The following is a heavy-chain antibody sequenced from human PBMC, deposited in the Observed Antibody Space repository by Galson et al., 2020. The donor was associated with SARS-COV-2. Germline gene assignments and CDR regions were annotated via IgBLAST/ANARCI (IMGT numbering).Heavy chain of an antibody. CDR3: ATSGSDNWRYITLGV. Sequence: GESLKISCKASGYTFAGFYMHWVRQAPGKGLEWMGWINPNNGGTTYAQKFQGRVTMTRDKSISTAYMELSRLRSDDTAVYYCATSGSDNWRYITLGVWDKVTTVTVSS. CDR1: GYTFAGFY. D-gene: IGHD1-20*01. CDR2: INPNNGGT. V-gene: IGHV1-2*02. J-gene: IGHJ6*04.